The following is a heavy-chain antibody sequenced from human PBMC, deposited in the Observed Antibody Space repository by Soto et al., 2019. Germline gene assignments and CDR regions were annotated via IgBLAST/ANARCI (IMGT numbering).Heavy chain of an antibody. CDR2: IDYSGST. J-gene: IGHJ4*02. V-gene: IGHV4-39*01. CDR1: GGSISSSGYY. Sequence: QLQLQESGPGLVKPSETLSLTCTVSGGSISSSGYYWGWIRQPPGKGLEWIGNIDYSGSTHYNQSLKSRVTISVDTPKNQFSLKLSSVTAADTAVYYCARRDPDYWGQGTLVTVSS. CDR3: ARRDPDY.